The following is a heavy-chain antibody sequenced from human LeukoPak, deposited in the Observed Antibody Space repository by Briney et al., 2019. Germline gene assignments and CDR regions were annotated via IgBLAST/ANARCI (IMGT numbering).Heavy chain of an antibody. J-gene: IGHJ5*02. V-gene: IGHV4-39*07. Sequence: PSETLSLTCTVSGGSISSSSYYWGWIRQPPGKGLEWIGSIYYSGSTYYNPSLKSRVTISVDTSKNQFSLKLSSVTAADTAVYYCARVKLRDSGDNWFDPWGQGTLVTVSS. CDR1: GGSISSSSYY. D-gene: IGHD2-15*01. CDR2: IYYSGST. CDR3: ARVKLRDSGDNWFDP.